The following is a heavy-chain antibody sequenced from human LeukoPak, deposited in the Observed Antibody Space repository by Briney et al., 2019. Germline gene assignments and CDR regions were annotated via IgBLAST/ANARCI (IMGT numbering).Heavy chain of an antibody. CDR3: ARSPITMIVVVIDY. Sequence: ASVSVSYKSSVYTFTVYYMHGVRQAPGQGGEGVGWINPNSGGTNYAQKFQGRVTMTRDTSISTAYMELSRLRSDDTAVYYCARSPITMIVVVIDYWGQGTLVTVSS. D-gene: IGHD3-22*01. CDR2: INPNSGGT. J-gene: IGHJ4*02. V-gene: IGHV1-2*02. CDR1: VYTFTVYY.